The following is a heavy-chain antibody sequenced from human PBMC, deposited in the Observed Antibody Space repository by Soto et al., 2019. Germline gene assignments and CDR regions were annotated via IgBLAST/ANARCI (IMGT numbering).Heavy chain of an antibody. CDR2: IRSKAKNYAT. V-gene: IGHV3-73*01. D-gene: IGHD3-16*01. J-gene: IGHJ4*02. CDR3: TRHALGGTFFDY. Sequence: EVQLVKSGGGLVQPGGSLKLSCAASGFTFSDSAIHWVRQASGRGLEWVGRIRSKAKNYATTYAASLKGRLTLSRDESKNTAYLEINSLKTEDTAVYYCTRHALGGTFFDYWGQGTPVTVSS. CDR1: GFTFSDSA.